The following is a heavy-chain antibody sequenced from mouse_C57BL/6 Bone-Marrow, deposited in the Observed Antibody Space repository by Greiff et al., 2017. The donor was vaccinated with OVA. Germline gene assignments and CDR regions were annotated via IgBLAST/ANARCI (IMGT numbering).Heavy chain of an antibody. CDR3: TRSNTVVASYWYFDV. CDR2: IYPGNSDT. J-gene: IGHJ1*03. V-gene: IGHV1-5*01. Sequence: EVQLQQSGTVLARPGASVKMSCKTSGYTFTSYWMHWVKQRPGQGLEWIGAIYPGNSDTSYNQKFKGKAKLTAVTSASTAYMELSSLTNEDSAVYYCTRSNTVVASYWYFDVWGTGTTVTVSS. D-gene: IGHD1-1*01. CDR1: GYTFTSYW.